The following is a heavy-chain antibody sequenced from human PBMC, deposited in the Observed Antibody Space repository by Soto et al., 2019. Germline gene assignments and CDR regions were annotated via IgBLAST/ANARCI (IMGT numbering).Heavy chain of an antibody. CDR1: GGSISSYY. V-gene: IGHV4-59*01. Sequence: SETLSLTCTVSGGSISSYYWSWIRQPPGKGLEWIGYIYYSGSTNYNPSLKSRVTISVDTSKNQLSLKLSSVTAADTAVYYCARSQVTAMVALFDYWGQGTLVTVSS. CDR2: IYYSGST. CDR3: ARSQVTAMVALFDY. J-gene: IGHJ4*02. D-gene: IGHD5-18*01.